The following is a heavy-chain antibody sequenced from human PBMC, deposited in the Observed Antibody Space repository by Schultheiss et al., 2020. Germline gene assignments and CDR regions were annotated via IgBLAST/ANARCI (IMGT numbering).Heavy chain of an antibody. Sequence: GESLKISCAASGFTFDDYAMHWVRQAPGKGLEWVAVISYDGSNKYYADSVKGRFTISRDNSKNTLYLQMNSLRGDDTAVYYCARDSGSGGRYYFDYWGQGTLVTVSS. CDR2: ISYDGSNK. V-gene: IGHV3-30*03. CDR1: GFTFDDYA. J-gene: IGHJ4*02. D-gene: IGHD3-10*01. CDR3: ARDSGSGGRYYFDY.